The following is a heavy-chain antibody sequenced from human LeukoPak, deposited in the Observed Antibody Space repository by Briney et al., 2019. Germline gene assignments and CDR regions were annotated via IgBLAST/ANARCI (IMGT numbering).Heavy chain of an antibody. V-gene: IGHV3-7*01. Sequence: GGSLRLSCAASGFTFSSYWMSWVRQAPGKGLEWVANIKQDGSEKYYVDSVKGRFTIFRDNPKNSLYLQMNSLRAEDTAVYYCARDPTQYCSSTSCPGGDYFDYWGQGTLVTVSS. CDR2: IKQDGSEK. J-gene: IGHJ4*02. D-gene: IGHD2-2*01. CDR3: ARDPTQYCSSTSCPGGDYFDY. CDR1: GFTFSSYW.